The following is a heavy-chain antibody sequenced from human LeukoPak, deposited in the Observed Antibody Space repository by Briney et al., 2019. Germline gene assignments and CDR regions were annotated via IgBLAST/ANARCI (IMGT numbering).Heavy chain of an antibody. CDR2: IYYTGST. J-gene: IGHJ4*02. Sequence: SETLSLTCTVSGGSISSTTYYWGWIRQPPGKGLEWIGTIYYTGSTYYNPSLKSRVTISVDTSKNQFSLKLSSVTAADTAVYYCARGELRSVDFDYWGQGTLVTVSS. CDR1: GGSISSTTYY. CDR3: ARGELRSVDFDY. D-gene: IGHD1-26*01. V-gene: IGHV4-39*07.